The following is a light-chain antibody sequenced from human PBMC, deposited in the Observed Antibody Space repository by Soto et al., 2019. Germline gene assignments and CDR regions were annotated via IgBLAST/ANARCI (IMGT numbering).Light chain of an antibody. V-gene: IGKV3-20*01. CDR3: QQYNTSPPYT. CDR2: DAS. Sequence: EIVLTQSPDTLSLSPGERATLSCRASESVTFGYLAWYQQRPGQSPRLLFSDASSRAPGIPDRFSAGGSGTDFTLTINRVELDDFAVYYCQQYNTSPPYTFGRGTRLEIK. J-gene: IGKJ2*01. CDR1: ESVTFGY.